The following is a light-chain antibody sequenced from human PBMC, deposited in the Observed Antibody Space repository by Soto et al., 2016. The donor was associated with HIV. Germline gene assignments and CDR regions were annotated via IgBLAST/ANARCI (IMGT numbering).Light chain of an antibody. CDR1: NIASNS. V-gene: IGLV3-21*03. CDR3: QVWDSISDVVL. Sequence: SYELTQPPSVSVAPGKTARVTCGGNNIASNSVHWYQQKPGQAPVLVVYADSDRPSGIPERFSGSHSGHTATLTISRVEAGDEADYYCQVWDSISDVVLFGGGTKLTVL. J-gene: IGLJ2*01. CDR2: ADS.